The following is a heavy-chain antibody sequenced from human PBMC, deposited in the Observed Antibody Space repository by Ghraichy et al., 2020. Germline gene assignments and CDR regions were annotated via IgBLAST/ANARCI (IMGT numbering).Heavy chain of an antibody. D-gene: IGHD6-6*01. Sequence: SETLSLTCTVSGGSISSYYWSWIRQPPGKGLEWIGYIYYGGSTYYNPSLKSRVTISGDTSKNQFSLKLSSVTAADTAVYFCAREARAARVKVIDYWGQGILVTVSS. CDR3: AREARAARVKVIDY. V-gene: IGHV4-59*01. CDR2: IYYGGST. CDR1: GGSISSYY. J-gene: IGHJ4*02.